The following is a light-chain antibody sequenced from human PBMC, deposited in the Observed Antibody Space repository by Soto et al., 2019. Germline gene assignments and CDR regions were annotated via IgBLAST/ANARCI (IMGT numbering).Light chain of an antibody. V-gene: IGLV2-8*01. CDR3: SSYAGSSTV. Sequence: ALTQPPSASGSPGQSVIISCTGTSSDVGAYNYVSWYQQHPGKAPKLMIYEVSYRPSGVPDRFSGSKSGNTASLTVSGLQAEDEADYYCSSYAGSSTVFGTGTKVTVL. CDR1: SSDVGAYNY. J-gene: IGLJ1*01. CDR2: EVS.